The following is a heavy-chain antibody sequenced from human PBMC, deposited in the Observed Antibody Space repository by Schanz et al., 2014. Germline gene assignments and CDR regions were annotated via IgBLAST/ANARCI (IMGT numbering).Heavy chain of an antibody. CDR3: ARDKGGYYPFDY. J-gene: IGHJ4*02. V-gene: IGHV3-7*01. Sequence: EVQLVESGGGFVQPGGSLRLSCAASGFTFNDYWMHWVRQAPGKGLEWVANIKQDESERSYVDSVKGRFTISRDNAKNSLYLQMNSLRAEDTAVYYCARDKGGYYPFDYWGQGTLVTVSS. CDR2: IKQDESER. D-gene: IGHD3-3*01. CDR1: GFTFNDYW.